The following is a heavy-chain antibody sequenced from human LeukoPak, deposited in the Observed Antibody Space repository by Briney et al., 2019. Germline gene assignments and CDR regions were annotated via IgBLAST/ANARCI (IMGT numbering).Heavy chain of an antibody. CDR2: MNSDGSDT. J-gene: IGHJ4*02. Sequence: GGSLRLSCAASGFPFSTSWMHWVRQAPGKGLVWVSRMNSDGSDTSYADSVKGRFTISRDNAKNSLYLQMNSLKAEDTAMYYCAREDDGSERDYTVFDYWGQGTLVTVSS. V-gene: IGHV3-74*01. CDR1: GFPFSTSW. D-gene: IGHD3-10*01. CDR3: AREDDGSERDYTVFDY.